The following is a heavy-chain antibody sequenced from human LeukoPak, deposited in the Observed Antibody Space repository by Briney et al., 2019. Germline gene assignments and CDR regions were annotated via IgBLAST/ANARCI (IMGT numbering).Heavy chain of an antibody. J-gene: IGHJ5*02. CDR3: ARAGIAAAGHNWFDP. CDR1: GYTFTGYG. V-gene: IGHV1-18*04. D-gene: IGHD6-13*01. Sequence: ASVKVSCKASGYTFTGYGISWVRQAPGQGLEWMGWISVYNGDTNYAQKLQGRVTMTTDTSTSTAYMELRSLRSDDTAMYYCARAGIAAAGHNWFDPWGQGTLVSVSS. CDR2: ISVYNGDT.